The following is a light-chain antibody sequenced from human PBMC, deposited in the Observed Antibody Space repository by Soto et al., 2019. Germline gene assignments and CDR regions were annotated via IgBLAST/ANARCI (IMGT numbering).Light chain of an antibody. J-gene: IGKJ4*01. Sequence: DIQMTQSPSSLSAYVGDRVTLTCRASQAINDYLAWFQQKPGKPPRSLIYAATSLQSGVPSRFSGSGSGTDFTLTINTLQPEDSATYYCQQYKNYPLTFGGGTKVEIK. CDR1: QAINDY. V-gene: IGKV1-16*01. CDR3: QQYKNYPLT. CDR2: AAT.